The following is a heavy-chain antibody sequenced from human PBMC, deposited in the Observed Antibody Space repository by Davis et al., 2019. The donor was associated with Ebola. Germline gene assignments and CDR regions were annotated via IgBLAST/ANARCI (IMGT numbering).Heavy chain of an antibody. CDR1: GFTFSSYA. V-gene: IGHV3-23*01. CDR3: AKECDDILFAWFDP. J-gene: IGHJ5*02. CDR2: ISGSGGST. D-gene: IGHD3-9*01. Sequence: GESLKISCAASGFTFSSYAMSWVRQAPGKGLEWVSAISGSGGSTYYADSVKGRFTISRDNSKNTLYLQMNSLRAEDTAVYYCAKECDDILFAWFDPWGQGTLVTVSS.